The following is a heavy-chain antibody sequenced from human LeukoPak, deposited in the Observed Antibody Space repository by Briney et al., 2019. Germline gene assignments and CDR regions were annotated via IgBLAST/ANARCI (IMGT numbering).Heavy chain of an antibody. V-gene: IGHV4-34*01. Sequence: PSETLSLTCAVYGGSFSGYYWSWIRQPPGKGLEWIGEINHSGSTNYNPSLKSRVTISVDTPKNQFSLKLSSVTAADTAVYYCARSLRNGYSYGYIDYWGQGTLVTVSS. CDR1: GGSFSGYY. D-gene: IGHD5-18*01. J-gene: IGHJ4*02. CDR2: INHSGST. CDR3: ARSLRNGYSYGYIDY.